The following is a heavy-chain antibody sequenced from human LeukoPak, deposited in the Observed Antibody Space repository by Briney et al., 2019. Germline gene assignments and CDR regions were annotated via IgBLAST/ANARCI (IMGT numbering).Heavy chain of an antibody. CDR2: IIPILGIA. CDR3: AREDYDSSGSRNTFDY. CDR1: GGTFSSYA. Sequence: SVKVSCKASGGTFSSYAISWGRQAPGQGLEWMGRIIPILGIANYAQKFQGRVTITADKSTSTAYMELSSLRSEDTAVYYCAREDYDSSGSRNTFDYWGQGTLVTVSS. D-gene: IGHD3-22*01. J-gene: IGHJ4*02. V-gene: IGHV1-69*04.